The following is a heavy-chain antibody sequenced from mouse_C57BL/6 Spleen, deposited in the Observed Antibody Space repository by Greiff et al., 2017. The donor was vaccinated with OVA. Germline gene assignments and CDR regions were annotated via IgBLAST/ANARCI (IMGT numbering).Heavy chain of an antibody. J-gene: IGHJ2*01. D-gene: IGHD2-14*01. CDR3: ARAGVRRSPYYFDY. V-gene: IGHV5-4*01. Sequence: DVQLVESGGGLVKPGGSLKLSCAASGFTFSSYAMSWVRQTPEKRLEWVATISDGGSYTYSPDNVKGRFTISRDNAKNNLYLQMSHLKSEDTAMYYCARAGVRRSPYYFDYWGQGTTLTVSS. CDR2: ISDGGSYT. CDR1: GFTFSSYA.